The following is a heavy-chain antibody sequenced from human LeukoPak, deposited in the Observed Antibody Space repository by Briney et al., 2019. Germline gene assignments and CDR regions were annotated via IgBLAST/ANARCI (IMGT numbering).Heavy chain of an antibody. CDR2: ISGSGGRT. D-gene: IGHD2-2*01. CDR1: GFAFSSYA. CDR3: VKDRRYCSSTSCPYYFDY. J-gene: IGHJ4*02. V-gene: IGHV3-23*01. Sequence: GGSLRPSCAASGFAFSSYAMSWVRQAPGKGLEWVSAISGSGGRTYYADSVKGRFTISRDSSKNTLYLQMNSLRAEDTAVYYCVKDRRYCSSTSCPYYFDYWGQGTLVTVSS.